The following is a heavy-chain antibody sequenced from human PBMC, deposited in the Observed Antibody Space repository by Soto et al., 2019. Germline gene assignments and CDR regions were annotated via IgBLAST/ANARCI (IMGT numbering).Heavy chain of an antibody. CDR1: GFTFSSYG. Sequence: QVQLVESGGGVVQPGRSLRLSCAASGFTFSSYGMHWVRQAPGKGLEWVAVISYDGSNKYYADSVKGRFTISRDNSKNTLYLQMNSLRGEDTAVYYCAKDRGLLLVDYYYGMDVWGQGTTVTVSS. V-gene: IGHV3-30*18. J-gene: IGHJ6*02. CDR3: AKDRGLLLVDYYYGMDV. CDR2: ISYDGSNK.